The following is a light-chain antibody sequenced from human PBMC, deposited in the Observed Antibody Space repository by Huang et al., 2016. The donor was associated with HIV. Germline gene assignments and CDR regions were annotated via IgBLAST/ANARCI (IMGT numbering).Light chain of an antibody. Sequence: EIVMTQSPATLSVSPGERATLSCRASQSVSSDLAWYQQKLGQAPRLLIYGASTRATGIRARFSGSGSGTEFTLTISSLQSEDFAVYYCQQYNNWPPWTFGQGTKVEIK. CDR2: GAS. V-gene: IGKV3-15*01. J-gene: IGKJ1*01. CDR3: QQYNNWPPWT. CDR1: QSVSSD.